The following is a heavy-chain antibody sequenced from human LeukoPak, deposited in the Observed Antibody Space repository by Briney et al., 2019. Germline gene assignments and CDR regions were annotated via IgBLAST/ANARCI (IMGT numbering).Heavy chain of an antibody. CDR1: GGSISSAGDH. CDR2: IHHTGSA. V-gene: IGHV4-31*03. D-gene: IGHD2-2*01. CDR3: TRVEPAAQAGWD. J-gene: IGHJ4*02. Sequence: SETLSLTCTVSGGSISSAGDHWGWIRQHPGMGLEWIGYIHHTGSAYYNPSLKSRVTLSLDTSQNQFSLGLTSVTVSDTAMYYCTRVEPAAQAGWDWGQGSLVTVSS.